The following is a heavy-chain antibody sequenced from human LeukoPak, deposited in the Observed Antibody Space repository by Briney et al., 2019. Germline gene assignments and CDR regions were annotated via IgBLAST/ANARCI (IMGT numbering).Heavy chain of an antibody. Sequence: PGGSLRLYCVASGLTFSNYWMHWVRQDPGKGLVWVSRINSDGSNINYADSVKGRFTISRDNAKNTLYLQMNSLRAEDTAVYYCARDSADYGDPPWGQGTLVTVSS. CDR2: INSDGSNI. D-gene: IGHD4-17*01. V-gene: IGHV3-74*01. CDR1: GLTFSNYW. J-gene: IGHJ5*02. CDR3: ARDSADYGDPP.